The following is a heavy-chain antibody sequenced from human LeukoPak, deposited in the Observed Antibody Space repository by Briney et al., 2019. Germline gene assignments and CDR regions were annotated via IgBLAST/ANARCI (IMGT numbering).Heavy chain of an antibody. J-gene: IGHJ6*03. CDR3: ARDFWSGYYYYYYYMDV. V-gene: IGHV3-11*01. CDR2: ISSRGRTI. Sequence: PGGSLRLSCAASVFTFSDYYMSWIRQAPGKGLEWVSYISSRGRTIYYADSVKGRFTISRDNAKNSLYLQMNSLRAEDTAVYYCARDFWSGYYYYYYYMDVWGKGTTVTVSS. D-gene: IGHD3-3*01. CDR1: VFTFSDYY.